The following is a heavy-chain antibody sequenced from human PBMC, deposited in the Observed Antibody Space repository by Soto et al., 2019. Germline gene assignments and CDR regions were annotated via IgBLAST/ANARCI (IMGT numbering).Heavy chain of an antibody. Sequence: QVQLVESGGGVVQPGRSLRLSCAASGFTFSNYGFHWIRQAPGTGLEWVAVISFDGRGQYFADSVKGRFTISRDNSKHMLYLQMNSLRTEDTAVYYCAKVHCSTTTCYWADAFDIWGQGTVVTVSS. CDR2: ISFDGRGQ. V-gene: IGHV3-30*18. CDR1: GFTFSNYG. D-gene: IGHD2-21*01. CDR3: AKVHCSTTTCYWADAFDI. J-gene: IGHJ3*02.